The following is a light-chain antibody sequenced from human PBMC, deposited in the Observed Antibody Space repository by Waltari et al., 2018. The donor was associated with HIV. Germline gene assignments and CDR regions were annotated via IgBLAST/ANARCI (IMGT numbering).Light chain of an antibody. V-gene: IGKV1-39*01. CDR2: DAS. CDR3: HQSTSRPRS. Sequence: IQFTQSPSSLSASVGGSVTITCRASQRIRRYLTWYQQKPGKAPKLLIYDASSMQTGVPERFSGSGSVTDFTLTISSLQPEDFATYYCHQSTSRPRSFGEGTKVEI. J-gene: IGKJ4*02. CDR1: QRIRRY.